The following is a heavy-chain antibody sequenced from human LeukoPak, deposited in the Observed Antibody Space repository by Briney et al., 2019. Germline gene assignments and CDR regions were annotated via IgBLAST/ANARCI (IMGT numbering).Heavy chain of an antibody. Sequence: GGSLRLSCAASGFTFSSYSMNWVRQAPGKGLEWGSAISGSGGSTYYADSVKGRFTISRDNSKNTLYLQMNSLRAEDTAVYYCAKEYYDFWSGYYGTDYWGQGTLVTVSS. D-gene: IGHD3-3*01. J-gene: IGHJ4*02. CDR1: GFTFSSYS. V-gene: IGHV3-23*01. CDR3: AKEYYDFWSGYYGTDY. CDR2: ISGSGGST.